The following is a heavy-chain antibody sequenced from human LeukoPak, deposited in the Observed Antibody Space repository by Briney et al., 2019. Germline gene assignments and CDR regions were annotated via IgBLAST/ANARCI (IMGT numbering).Heavy chain of an antibody. CDR3: ARNYVIY. J-gene: IGHJ4*02. D-gene: IGHD1-7*01. Sequence: GGSLRLSCAATGFTLSSSRRNWVRQAPGKGLEWVSSISSSSSYIYYGDSVKGRFTISRDNATDSLYLQMNSLRAEDTAVYYCARNYVIYRGQGTLVTVSS. CDR2: ISSSSSYI. CDR1: GFTLSSSR. V-gene: IGHV3-21*01.